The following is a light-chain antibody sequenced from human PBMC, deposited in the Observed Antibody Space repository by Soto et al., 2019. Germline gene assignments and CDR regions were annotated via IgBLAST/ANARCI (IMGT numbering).Light chain of an antibody. CDR1: SSDVGGYNY. V-gene: IGLV2-11*01. CDR2: DVS. J-gene: IGLJ1*01. Sequence: QSALTQPRSVSGSPGQSVTISCTGTSSDVGGYNYVSWYQQHPGKAPKLMIYDVSKRPSGVPDRFSGSKSGNTASLTISGLQAEDEADYYCCSYAGSYLNYVFGTGTNLTVL. CDR3: CSYAGSYLNYV.